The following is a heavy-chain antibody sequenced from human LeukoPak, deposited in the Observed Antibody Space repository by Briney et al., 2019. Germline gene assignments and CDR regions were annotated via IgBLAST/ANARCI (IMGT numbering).Heavy chain of an antibody. D-gene: IGHD4-17*01. V-gene: IGHV3-30*18. CDR2: ISYDGSNK. Sequence: GRSLRLSCAASGFTFSSYGMHWVRQAPGKGLEWVAVISYDGSNKYYADFVKGRFTISRDNSKNTLYLQMNSLRAEDTAVYYCAKEDTVTGGMDVWGQGTTVTVSS. J-gene: IGHJ6*02. CDR3: AKEDTVTGGMDV. CDR1: GFTFSSYG.